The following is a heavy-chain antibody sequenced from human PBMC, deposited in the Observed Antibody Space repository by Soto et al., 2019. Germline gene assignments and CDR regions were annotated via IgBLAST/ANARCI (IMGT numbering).Heavy chain of an antibody. D-gene: IGHD6-19*01. J-gene: IGHJ5*02. CDR3: ARQSTAVAKSVWFDP. CDR1: GGSVSSGSYC. V-gene: IGHV4-61*01. Sequence: SETLSLTCTVSGGSVSSGSYCWSWIRQPPGKGLEWIGYIYYSGSTNYNPSLKSRVTISVDTSKNQFSLKLSSVTAADTAVYYCARQSTAVAKSVWFDPWGQGTLVTVSS. CDR2: IYYSGST.